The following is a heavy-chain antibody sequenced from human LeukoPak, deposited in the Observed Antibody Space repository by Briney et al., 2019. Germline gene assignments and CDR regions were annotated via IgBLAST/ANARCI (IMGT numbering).Heavy chain of an antibody. CDR1: GGTFSSYA. V-gene: IGHV1-2*02. Sequence: VASVKVSCKASGGTFSSYAISWVRQAPGQGLEWMGWINPNSGGTNYAQKFQGRVTMTRDTSISTAYMELSRLRSDDTAVYYCARVHSSSWYEIWFDPWGQGTLVTVSS. D-gene: IGHD6-13*01. J-gene: IGHJ5*02. CDR2: INPNSGGT. CDR3: ARVHSSSWYEIWFDP.